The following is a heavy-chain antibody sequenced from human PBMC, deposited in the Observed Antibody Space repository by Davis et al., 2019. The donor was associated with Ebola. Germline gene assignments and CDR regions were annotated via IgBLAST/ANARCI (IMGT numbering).Heavy chain of an antibody. V-gene: IGHV3-48*02. CDR2: ISSSSSTI. D-gene: IGHD6-6*01. CDR1: VITFSSYA. Sequence: GGSLRLSCTDSVITFSSYAMNWVRQAPGKGLEWVSYISSSSSTIYYADSVKGRFTISRDNAKNSLYLQMNSLRDEDTAVYYCARELGRIATSQMDVWGPGTTVTVSS. J-gene: IGHJ6*02. CDR3: ARELGRIATSQMDV.